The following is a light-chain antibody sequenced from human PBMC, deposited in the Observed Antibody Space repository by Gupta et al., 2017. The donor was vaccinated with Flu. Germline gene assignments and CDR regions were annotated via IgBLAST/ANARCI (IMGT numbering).Light chain of an antibody. CDR1: SGSVSTTYF. Sequence: QTVVTQEASFSVSPGGTVTLTCGLSSGSVSTTYFPSWYQQTPGQAPRTLIYSTNTRSSGVPDRFSGPILGKKAALTITGAQADDESDYYCVLYMGSGMWVFGGGTRLTVL. CDR2: STN. CDR3: VLYMGSGMWV. V-gene: IGLV8-61*01. J-gene: IGLJ3*02.